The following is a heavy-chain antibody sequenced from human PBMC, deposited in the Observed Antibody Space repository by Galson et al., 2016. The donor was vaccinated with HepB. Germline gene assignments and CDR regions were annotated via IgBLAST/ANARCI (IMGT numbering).Heavy chain of an antibody. D-gene: IGHD1-26*01. CDR2: ISSGSSAI. J-gene: IGHJ4*02. CDR3: ARGLAAAWESLAY. CDR1: GFTFSGYN. Sequence: SLRLSCAASGFTFSGYNMDWVRQAPGKGLEWVSYISSGSSAIYYADSVKGRFTISRDNAKNSLYLQMNSLRADDTAVYYCARGLAAAWESLAYWGQGTLVIVSS. V-gene: IGHV3-48*01.